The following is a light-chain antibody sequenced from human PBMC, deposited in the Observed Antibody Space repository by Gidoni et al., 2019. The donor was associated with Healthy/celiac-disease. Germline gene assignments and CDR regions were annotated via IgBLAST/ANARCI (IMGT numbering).Light chain of an antibody. Sequence: DIQMTQSPSTLSASVGDRVTIPCRASQRISSWLAWYQQKPGKAPKLLIYKASSLESGVPSRFSGSGSGTDFTLTSSSLQPDDFATYYCQQYNSYSTWTFGQGTKVAIK. CDR1: QRISSW. CDR2: KAS. J-gene: IGKJ1*01. CDR3: QQYNSYSTWT. V-gene: IGKV1-5*03.